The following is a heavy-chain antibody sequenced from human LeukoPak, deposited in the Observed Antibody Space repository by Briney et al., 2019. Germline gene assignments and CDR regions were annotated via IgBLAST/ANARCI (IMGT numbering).Heavy chain of an antibody. CDR1: GESFSGYY. CDR3: AGVWGSYRYTSHFDY. D-gene: IGHD3-16*02. Sequence: SETLSLTWAVYGESFSGYYGSWIRQPPGKGLEWVGEINHSGSTNYDPSLKSRVTISVDTSKKQFSLKQSSVTAADTAVYYCAGVWGSYRYTSHFDYWGQGTLVTVSS. V-gene: IGHV4-34*01. CDR2: INHSGST. J-gene: IGHJ4*02.